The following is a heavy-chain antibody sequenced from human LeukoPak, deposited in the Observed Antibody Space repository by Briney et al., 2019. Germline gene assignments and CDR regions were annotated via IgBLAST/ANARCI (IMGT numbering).Heavy chain of an antibody. J-gene: IGHJ4*01. D-gene: IGHD1-14*01. V-gene: IGHV3-30-3*01. Sequence: CAASRYTFSTLPIHWRRQAPGKGLEWVAVISYDGNNKYFADSVKGRFTISRHNSQNTLYLQMNNPRIEDTAVYYCARAGKGLGVNHSFYYSGHGVLLTVSS. CDR2: ISYDGNNK. CDR3: ARAGKGLGVNHSFYY. CDR1: RYTFSTLP.